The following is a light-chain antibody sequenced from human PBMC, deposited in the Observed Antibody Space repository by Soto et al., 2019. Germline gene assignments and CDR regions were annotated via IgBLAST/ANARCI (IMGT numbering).Light chain of an antibody. CDR1: QSVSSNH. CDR3: QQYGGSPIT. J-gene: IGKJ5*01. Sequence: DIVLTQSPGTLSLSPGERATLYCRASQSVSSNHLAWYQQKPGQAPRLLIYGGSSRATGIPVRFSGSGSETDFTLTITRLEPEDFALYYCQQYGGSPITFGLGTRLEIK. CDR2: GGS. V-gene: IGKV3-20*01.